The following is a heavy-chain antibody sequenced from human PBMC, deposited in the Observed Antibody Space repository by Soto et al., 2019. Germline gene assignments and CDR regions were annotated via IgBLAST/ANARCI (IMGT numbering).Heavy chain of an antibody. V-gene: IGHV4-30-4*01. D-gene: IGHD3-22*01. J-gene: IGHJ4*02. CDR2: IYYSGST. CDR1: GGSISSGDYY. Sequence: PSETLSLTCTVSGGSISSGDYYWSWIRQPPGKGLEWIGYIYYSGSTYYNPSLKSRVTISVDTSKNQFSLKLSSVTAADTAVYYCARVPRYYYDSSGYYLLDYWGQGTLVTVSS. CDR3: ARVPRYYYDSSGYYLLDY.